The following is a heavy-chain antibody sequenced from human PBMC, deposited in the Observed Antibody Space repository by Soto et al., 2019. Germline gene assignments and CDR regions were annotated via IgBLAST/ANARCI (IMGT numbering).Heavy chain of an antibody. CDR3: AKDVAMVRGAAGY. CDR2: ISGSGGST. V-gene: IGHV3-23*01. Sequence: GGSLRLSCAASGFTFSSYAMSWVRQAPGKGLEWVSAISGSGGSTYYADYVKGRFTISRDNSKNTLYLQMNSLRAEDTAVYYCAKDVAMVRGAAGYWGQGTLVTVSS. CDR1: GFTFSSYA. D-gene: IGHD3-10*01. J-gene: IGHJ4*02.